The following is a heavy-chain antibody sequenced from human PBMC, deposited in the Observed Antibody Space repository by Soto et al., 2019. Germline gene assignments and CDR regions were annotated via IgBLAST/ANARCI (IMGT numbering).Heavy chain of an antibody. D-gene: IGHD2-15*01. V-gene: IGHV3-33*01. CDR1: GFTFSSYG. Sequence: QVLLVESGGGVVQPGRSLRLSCAASGFTFSSYGMHWVRQAPGKGLEWVAVIWYDGSKKYYADSVKGRFTISRDNSKNXXYXQXXILRAEDTAVYYCARDQCPSLGYCIPPGPTYTMDVWGQGTTVTVSS. CDR2: IWYDGSKK. J-gene: IGHJ6*02. CDR3: ARDQCPSLGYCIPPGPTYTMDV.